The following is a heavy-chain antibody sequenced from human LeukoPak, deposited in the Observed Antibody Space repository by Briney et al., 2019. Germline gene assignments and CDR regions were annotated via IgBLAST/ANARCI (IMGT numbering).Heavy chain of an antibody. V-gene: IGHV1-18*01. J-gene: IGHJ4*02. CDR2: ISAYNGNT. CDR1: GYTFTSYG. Sequence: ASVKVSCKASGYTFTSYGISWVRQAPGQGLEWMGWISAYNGNTNYAQKLQGRVTMTTDTSTSTAYMELRSLRSDDTAVYYCARAPHPGIAVAATNDYWGQGTLVTVSS. CDR3: ARAPHPGIAVAATNDY. D-gene: IGHD6-19*01.